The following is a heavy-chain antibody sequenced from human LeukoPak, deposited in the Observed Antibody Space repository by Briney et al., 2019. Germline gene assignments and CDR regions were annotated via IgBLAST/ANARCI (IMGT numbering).Heavy chain of an antibody. CDR1: GFTFSSYS. D-gene: IGHD3-3*01. J-gene: IGHJ6*03. Sequence: PGGSLRLSCAASGFTFSSYSMNWVRQAPGKGLEWVSSISSSCSYIYYADSVKGRFTISRDNAKNSLYLQMNSLRAEDTAVYYCAREQYDFWSGYPYYYYYYYMDVWGKGTTVTVSS. CDR2: ISSSCSYI. CDR3: AREQYDFWSGYPYYYYYYYMDV. V-gene: IGHV3-21*01.